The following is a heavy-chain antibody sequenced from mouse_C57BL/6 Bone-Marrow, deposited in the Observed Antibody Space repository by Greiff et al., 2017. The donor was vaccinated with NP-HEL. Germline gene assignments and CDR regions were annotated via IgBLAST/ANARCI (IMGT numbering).Heavy chain of an antibody. Sequence: QVQLQQSGAELARPGASVKLSCKASGYTFTSYGISWVKQRTGQGLEWIGEIYPRSGNTYYNEKFKGKATLTADKSSSTAYMELRSLTSEDSAVYFCARGDGTQFAYWGQGTLVTVSA. V-gene: IGHV1-81*01. CDR2: IYPRSGNT. J-gene: IGHJ3*01. D-gene: IGHD2-1*01. CDR3: ARGDGTQFAY. CDR1: GYTFTSYG.